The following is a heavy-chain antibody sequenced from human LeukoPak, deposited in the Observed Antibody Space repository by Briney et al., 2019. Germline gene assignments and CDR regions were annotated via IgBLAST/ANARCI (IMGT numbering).Heavy chain of an antibody. CDR1: GFTFDDYV. CDR3: AKDKYGDNDYYFHGLDV. J-gene: IGHJ6*02. Sequence: GRSLRLSCAASGFTFDDYVMHWVRQAPGKGLEWVSNISWNSRSIGYADSVKGRFTISRDNAKNSLYLQMNSLRAEDTALYYCAKDKYGDNDYYFHGLDVWGQGTTVTVSS. D-gene: IGHD5-24*01. CDR2: ISWNSRSI. V-gene: IGHV3-9*01.